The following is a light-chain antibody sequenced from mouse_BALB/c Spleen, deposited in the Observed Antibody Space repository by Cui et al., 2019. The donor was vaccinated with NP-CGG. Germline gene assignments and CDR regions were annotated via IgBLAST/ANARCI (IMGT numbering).Light chain of an antibody. CDR2: GTN. Sequence: HDVVTQESALTTSPGKTVTLTCRSSTGAVTTSNYANWVQEKPDHLFTGLIGGTNNRAPGVPARFSGSLIGDKAALTITGAQTEDEAIYFCALWYSNHWVFGGGTKLTVL. J-gene: IGLJ1*01. V-gene: IGLV1*01. CDR1: TGAVTTSNY. CDR3: ALWYSNHWV.